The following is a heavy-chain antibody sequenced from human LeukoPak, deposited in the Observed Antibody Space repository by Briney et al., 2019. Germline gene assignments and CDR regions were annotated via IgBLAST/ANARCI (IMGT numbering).Heavy chain of an antibody. CDR1: GHSIGAGFV. Sequence: PSETLSLTCTVSGHSIGAGFVWGCIRQSPGKGLEWIGNIFHNGNTYYNPSLNGRVTMSPDTSRNQFSLTLTSVTAADTAVYFCARRGSITGWSFDYWGLGFLVTVSS. J-gene: IGHJ4*02. D-gene: IGHD1-14*01. CDR2: IFHNGNT. V-gene: IGHV4-38-2*02. CDR3: ARRGSITGWSFDY.